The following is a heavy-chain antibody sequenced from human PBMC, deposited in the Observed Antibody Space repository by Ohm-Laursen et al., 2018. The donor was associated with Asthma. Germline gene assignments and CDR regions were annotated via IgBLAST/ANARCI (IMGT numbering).Heavy chain of an antibody. CDR1: GFTFNSYS. D-gene: IGHD3-3*01. V-gene: IGHV3-21*01. Sequence: SLRLSCAASGFTFNSYSMIWVRQAPGKGLEWVSSISSQGSYIYYADSVKGRFTISRDNAKNSLYLQMNSLRAEDTAVYYCARAGVTFWRNVNWFDPWGQGTLVTVSS. J-gene: IGHJ5*02. CDR2: ISSQGSYI. CDR3: ARAGVTFWRNVNWFDP.